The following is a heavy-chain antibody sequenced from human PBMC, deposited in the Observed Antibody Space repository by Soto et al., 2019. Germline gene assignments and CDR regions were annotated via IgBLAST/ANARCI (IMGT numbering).Heavy chain of an antibody. J-gene: IGHJ5*02. Sequence: PSETLSLTCAVYGGSFSGYYWSWIRQPPGKGLEWIGEINHSGSTNYNPSLKSRVTISVDTSKNQFSLKLSSVTAADTAVYYCARGEESYCGGDCYLRWFDAWGQGTLVTVSS. V-gene: IGHV4-34*01. D-gene: IGHD2-21*01. CDR1: GGSFSGYY. CDR2: INHSGST. CDR3: ARGEESYCGGDCYLRWFDA.